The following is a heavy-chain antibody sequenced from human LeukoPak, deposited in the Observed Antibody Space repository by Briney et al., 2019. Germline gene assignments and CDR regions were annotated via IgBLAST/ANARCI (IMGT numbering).Heavy chain of an antibody. CDR1: GFTLCSYS. D-gene: IGHD3-10*01. J-gene: IGHJ5*02. Sequence: GGSLRLSCAASGFTLCSYSMNCVRPAPGQGLEWVSSISSSSRYIYYADSVKGRFTIARDNAKNSLYLQMNSLRAEDTAVYYCARVERYGSASNWFDPWGQGTLVTVSS. V-gene: IGHV3-21*01. CDR3: ARVERYGSASNWFDP. CDR2: ISSSSRYI.